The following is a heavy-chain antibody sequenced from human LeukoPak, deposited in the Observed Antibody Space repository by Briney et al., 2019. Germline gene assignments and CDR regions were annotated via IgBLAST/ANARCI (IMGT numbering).Heavy chain of an antibody. J-gene: IGHJ4*02. CDR1: GFTFSNYG. CDR2: ISDSGGRT. CDR3: AKDMTMIVY. D-gene: IGHD3-22*01. Sequence: PGGSLRLSCAASGFTFSNYGMSWVRQAPGKGLEWVSTISDSGGRTHYADSVKGRFTISRDNSKNTLYLQMNTLRAEDTAVHYCAKDMTMIVYWGQGTLVTVSS. V-gene: IGHV3-23*01.